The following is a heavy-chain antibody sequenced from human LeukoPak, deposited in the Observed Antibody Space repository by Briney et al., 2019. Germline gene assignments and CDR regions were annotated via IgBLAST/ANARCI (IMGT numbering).Heavy chain of an antibody. CDR3: AREERDTARLPYYDH. CDR1: GFTFSSYE. CDR2: IGGPGSNV. V-gene: IGHV3-48*03. Sequence: PGGSLRLLCAASGFTFSSYEMNWVRQAPGKGLEWVSYIGGPGSNVYYADSVEGRFTVSRDNAMNSLYLQMNSLRAEDTAVYYCAREERDTARLPYYDHWGQGTLVTVSS. D-gene: IGHD5-18*01. J-gene: IGHJ4*02.